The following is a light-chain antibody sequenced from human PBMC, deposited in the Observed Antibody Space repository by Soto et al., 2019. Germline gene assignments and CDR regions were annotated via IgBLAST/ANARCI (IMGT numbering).Light chain of an antibody. Sequence: EIALTQSPGTLSLSPGERATLSCRASQSVSSSYLAWYQQKPGQAPRLLIYGASSRATGIPDRFSGSGSGTDFTLTISRLEPEDFAVYYCQHYGSSLWTFGQGTKMESK. J-gene: IGKJ1*01. V-gene: IGKV3-20*01. CDR3: QHYGSSLWT. CDR2: GAS. CDR1: QSVSSSY.